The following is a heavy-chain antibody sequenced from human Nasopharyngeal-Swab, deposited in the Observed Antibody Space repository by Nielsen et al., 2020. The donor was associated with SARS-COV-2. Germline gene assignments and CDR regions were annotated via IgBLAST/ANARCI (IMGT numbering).Heavy chain of an antibody. CDR1: GFTFSPHG. CDR2: ISYDGSNK. CDR3: ARDNWQWLVQEYYMDV. J-gene: IGHJ6*03. V-gene: IGHV3-30*03. Sequence: GESLKISCAASGFTFSPHGMHWVRQAPGKGPEWVAVISYDGSNKYYADSVKGRFTISRDNSKNTLYLQMNSLRAEDTAVYYCARDNWQWLVQEYYMDVWGKGTTVTVSS. D-gene: IGHD6-19*01.